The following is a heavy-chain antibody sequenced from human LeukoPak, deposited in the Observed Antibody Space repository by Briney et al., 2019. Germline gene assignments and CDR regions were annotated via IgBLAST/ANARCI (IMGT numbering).Heavy chain of an antibody. CDR3: ARGGLVYDFLSGYYAPGLEYFHH. D-gene: IGHD3-3*01. Sequence: ASVKVSCKASGYTFTSYDINWVRQATGQGLEWMGWMNPNSGNTGYAQKFQGRVTMTRNTSISTAYMELSSLRSEDTAVYYCARGGLVYDFLSGYYAPGLEYFHHWGQGSLVIVSS. CDR2: MNPNSGNT. CDR1: GYTFTSYD. V-gene: IGHV1-8*01. J-gene: IGHJ1*01.